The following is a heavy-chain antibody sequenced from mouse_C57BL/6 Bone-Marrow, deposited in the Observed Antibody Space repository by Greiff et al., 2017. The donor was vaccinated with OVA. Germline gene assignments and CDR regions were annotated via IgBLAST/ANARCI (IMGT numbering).Heavy chain of an antibody. J-gene: IGHJ1*03. CDR3: SRQRGGSSPFYWYVDV. CDR2: ISTLAYSI. V-gene: IGHV5-15*01. CDR1: GFTFSDYG. Sequence: EVNVVESGGGLVQPGGSLKLSCAASGFTFSDYGMAWVSQAPRKGPEWVAFISTLAYSIYYADTVTGRFTISRENAKNTLYLEMSSLRAEDTAIDYCSRQRGGSSPFYWYVDVWGTGTTVTVSS. D-gene: IGHD1-1*01.